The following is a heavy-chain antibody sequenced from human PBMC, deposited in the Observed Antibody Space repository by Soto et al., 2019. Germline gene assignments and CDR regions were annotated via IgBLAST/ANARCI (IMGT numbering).Heavy chain of an antibody. Sequence: EVQLLESGGGLVQPGGSLRLSCAASGFTFSSYAMSWVRQAPGKGLEWVSAISGSGGSTYYADSVKGRFTISRDNSKNTLYLQMNSLRADDTAVYYCAKGAGGTTPGSSYYYYYYMDVWGKGTTVTVSS. CDR1: GFTFSSYA. CDR2: ISGSGGST. D-gene: IGHD1-7*01. CDR3: AKGAGGTTPGSSYYYYYYMDV. J-gene: IGHJ6*03. V-gene: IGHV3-23*01.